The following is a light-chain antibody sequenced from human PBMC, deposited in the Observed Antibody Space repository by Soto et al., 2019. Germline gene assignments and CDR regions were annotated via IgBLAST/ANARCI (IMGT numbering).Light chain of an antibody. CDR1: QTVRSGY. CDR2: GAF. CDR3: QQYGASPWT. Sequence: IVVTLDPCTLSLSRGDRSTVSCSASQTVRSGYLAWYQQRSGQPPRLLIYGAFSRATDIPDRFSSSGSETDFSLTISSPEPEDFAVYYCQQYGASPWTFSQGTKV. V-gene: IGKV3-20*01. J-gene: IGKJ1*01.